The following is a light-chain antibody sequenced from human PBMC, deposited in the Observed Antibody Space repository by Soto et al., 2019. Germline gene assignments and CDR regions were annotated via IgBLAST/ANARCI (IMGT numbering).Light chain of an antibody. V-gene: IGLV1-51*01. CDR2: DND. Sequence: QSVLTQPPSVSAAPGQKVTISCPGSSSNIGNNYVSWYQHLPGTAPKLLIYDNDKRPSGIPDRFSGSKSGASATLDITGLQTGDEAIFSCLTWDSSLSVGVFGTGTKV. J-gene: IGLJ1*01. CDR3: LTWDSSLSVGV. CDR1: SSNIGNNY.